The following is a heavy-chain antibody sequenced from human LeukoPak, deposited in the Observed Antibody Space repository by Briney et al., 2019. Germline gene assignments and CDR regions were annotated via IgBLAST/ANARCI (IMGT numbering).Heavy chain of an antibody. D-gene: IGHD3-22*01. CDR3: ARPKDYYDSSGYYLNWFDP. V-gene: IGHV3-30-3*01. CDR1: GFTFSTYI. CDR2: ISYDGSKK. J-gene: IGHJ5*02. Sequence: GGSLRLSCAASGFTFSTYIMHWVRQAPGKGLEWVAVISYDGSKKYYADSVKGRFTISRDNSKNTLYLQMNSLGAEDTAVYYCARPKDYYDSSGYYLNWFDPWGQGTLVTVSS.